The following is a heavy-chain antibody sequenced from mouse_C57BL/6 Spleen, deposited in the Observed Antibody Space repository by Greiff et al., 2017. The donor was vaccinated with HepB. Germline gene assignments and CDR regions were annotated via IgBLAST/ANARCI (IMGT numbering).Heavy chain of an antibody. CDR3: TTAQATDYAMDY. D-gene: IGHD3-2*02. V-gene: IGHV1-15*01. CDR2: IDPETGGT. CDR1: GYTFTDYE. J-gene: IGHJ4*01. Sequence: VQGVESGAELVRPGASVTLSCKASGYTFTDYEMHWVKQTPVHGLEWIGAIDPETGGTAYNQKFKGKAILTADKSSSTAYMELRSLTSEDSAVYYCTTAQATDYAMDYWGQGTSVTVSS.